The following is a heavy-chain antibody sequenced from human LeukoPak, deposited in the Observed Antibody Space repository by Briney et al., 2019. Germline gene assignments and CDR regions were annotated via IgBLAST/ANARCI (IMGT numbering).Heavy chain of an antibody. Sequence: SETLSLTCTVAGGSISSYYGSWIRQPPGKGLEWIGYVYYSGSTNYNPSLKSRVTISVDTSKNQFSLKLSSVTAADTAVYYCASLETGSDFDYWGQGTLVTVSS. CDR2: VYYSGST. J-gene: IGHJ4*02. D-gene: IGHD3-3*01. V-gene: IGHV4-59*01. CDR3: ASLETGSDFDY. CDR1: GGSISSYY.